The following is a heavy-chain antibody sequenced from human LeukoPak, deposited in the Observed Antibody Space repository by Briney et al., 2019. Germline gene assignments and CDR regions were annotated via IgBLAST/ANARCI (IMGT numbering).Heavy chain of an antibody. D-gene: IGHD2-15*01. V-gene: IGHV1-8*01. CDR1: GYTFTRYD. CDR2: MNPNSGNT. Sequence: GASVKVSCKGSGYTFTRYDIIWVRQATGQGLEWMGWMNPNSGNTGYAQKFQGRVTMTRNTSISTAYMELNSLRSEDTAVYYCASSGSDVAAACNYWRQGTLVTVSS. J-gene: IGHJ4*02. CDR3: ASSGSDVAAACNY.